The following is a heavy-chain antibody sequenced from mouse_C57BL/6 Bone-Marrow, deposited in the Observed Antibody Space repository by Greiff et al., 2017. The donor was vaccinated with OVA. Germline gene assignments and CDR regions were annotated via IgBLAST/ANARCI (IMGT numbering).Heavy chain of an antibody. CDR2: IDPNSGGT. J-gene: IGHJ4*01. V-gene: IGHV1-72*01. CDR1: GYTFTSYW. D-gene: IGHD1-1*01. Sequence: QVQLKQPGAELVKPGASVKLSCKASGYTFTSYWMHWVKQRPGRGLEWIGRIDPNSGGTKYNEKFKSKATLTADKPSSTAYMQLSSLTSEDSAVYDCARCPGTTVVATDAMDYWGQGTSVTVSS. CDR3: ARCPGTTVVATDAMDY.